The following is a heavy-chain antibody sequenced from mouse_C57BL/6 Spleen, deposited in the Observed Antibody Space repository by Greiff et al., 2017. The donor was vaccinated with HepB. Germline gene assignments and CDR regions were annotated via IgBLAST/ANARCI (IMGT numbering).Heavy chain of an antibody. CDR1: GYTFTSYW. D-gene: IGHD1-1*01. CDR3: ARKAYGKGYWYFDV. Sequence: QVQLQQPGAELVMPGASVKLSCKASGYTFTSYWMHWVKQRPGQGLEWIGEIDPSDSYTNYNQKFKGKSTLTVDKSSSTAYMQLSSLTSEDSAVYYWARKAYGKGYWYFDVWGTGTTVTVSS. CDR2: IDPSDSYT. V-gene: IGHV1-69*01. J-gene: IGHJ1*03.